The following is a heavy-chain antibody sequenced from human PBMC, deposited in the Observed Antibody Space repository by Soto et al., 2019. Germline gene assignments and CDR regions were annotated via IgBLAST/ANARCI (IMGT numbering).Heavy chain of an antibody. D-gene: IGHD6-6*01. Sequence: GGSLRLSCAASGFTFSSYWMHWVRQAPGKGLVWVSRINSDGSSTSYADSVKGRFTISRDNAKDTLYLQMNSLRAEDTAVYYCARVPRDSSSSNWFDPWGQGTLVTVSS. CDR1: GFTFSSYW. V-gene: IGHV3-74*01. CDR3: ARVPRDSSSSNWFDP. J-gene: IGHJ5*02. CDR2: INSDGSST.